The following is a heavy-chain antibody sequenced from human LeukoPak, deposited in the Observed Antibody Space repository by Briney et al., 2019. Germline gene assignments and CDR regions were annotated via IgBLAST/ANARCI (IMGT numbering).Heavy chain of an antibody. J-gene: IGHJ4*02. V-gene: IGHV4-39*01. CDR1: GGSISSSSYY. CDR2: IYYSGST. D-gene: IGHD4-17*01. CDR3: ARRVYGDHYFDY. Sequence: SETLSLTCTVSGGSISSSSYYWGWIRQPPGKGLEWIGSIYYSGSTYYNPSLKSRVTISVDTSKNQFSLKLSSVTAADTAVYYCARRVYGDHYFDYWGQGTLVTVSS.